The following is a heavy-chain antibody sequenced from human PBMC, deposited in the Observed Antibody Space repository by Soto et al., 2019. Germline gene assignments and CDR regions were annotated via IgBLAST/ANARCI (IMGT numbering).Heavy chain of an antibody. Sequence: EVQLVESGGGLVQPGGSLRLSCAASGFTFSSYWMSWVRQAPGKGLEWVANIKQDGSEKYYVDSVKGRFTISRDNAKNSLYLQMNSLRAEDTAGYYCAGWAAVAGRGYWGQGTLVTVSS. CDR3: AGWAAVAGRGY. V-gene: IGHV3-7*03. CDR2: IKQDGSEK. CDR1: GFTFSSYW. D-gene: IGHD6-19*01. J-gene: IGHJ4*02.